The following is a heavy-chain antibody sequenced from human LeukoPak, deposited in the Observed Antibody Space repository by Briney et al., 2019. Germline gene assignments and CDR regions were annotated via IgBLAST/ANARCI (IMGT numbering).Heavy chain of an antibody. J-gene: IGHJ4*02. CDR1: GGSISSYY. D-gene: IGHD2-2*01. Sequence: SETLSLTCTVSGGSISSYYWSWIRQPPGKGLEWIGYIYYSGSTNYNPSLKSRVTISVDTSKNQFSLKLNSVTAADTAVYYCARLPVIPAARSRSYFDYWGQGTLVTVSS. V-gene: IGHV4-59*08. CDR2: IYYSGST. CDR3: ARLPVIPAARSRSYFDY.